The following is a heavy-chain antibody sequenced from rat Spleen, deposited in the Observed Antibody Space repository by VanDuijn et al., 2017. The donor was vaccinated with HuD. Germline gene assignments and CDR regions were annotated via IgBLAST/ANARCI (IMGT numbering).Heavy chain of an antibody. CDR3: TRHGGLRNWFAY. V-gene: IGHV5S13*01. CDR1: GLTFSNYD. J-gene: IGHJ3*01. Sequence: EVQLVESGGGSVQPGRSLKISCVASGLTFSNYDMAWVRQAPAKGLEWIASISTDGDNIYYRDSVKGRFTISRDDAKNTQYLQMASLRSEDTATYYCTRHGGLRNWFAYWGQGTLVTVSS. D-gene: IGHD1-11*01. CDR2: ISTDGDNI.